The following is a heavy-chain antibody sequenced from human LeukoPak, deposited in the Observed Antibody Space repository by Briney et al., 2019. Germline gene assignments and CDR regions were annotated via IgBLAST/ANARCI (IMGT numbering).Heavy chain of an antibody. V-gene: IGHV1-46*01. D-gene: IGHD5-18*01. CDR3: ARDEGGSGDTAIFYYYGMDV. CDR2: INPSGGST. J-gene: IGHJ6*02. Sequence: ASVKVSCKASGYTFTSYYMHWVRQAPGQGLEWMGIINPSGGSTSYAQKFQGRVTMTRDTSTSTVYMELSSLRSEDTAVYYCARDEGGSGDTAIFYYYGMDVWGQGTTVTVSS. CDR1: GYTFTSYY.